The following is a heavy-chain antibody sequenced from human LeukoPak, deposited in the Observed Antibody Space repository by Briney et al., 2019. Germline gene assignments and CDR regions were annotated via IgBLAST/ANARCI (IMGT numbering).Heavy chain of an antibody. V-gene: IGHV1-69*06. CDR2: IIPIFGTA. CDR1: GGTFSSYA. J-gene: IGHJ5*02. Sequence: SVKVSCKASGGTFSSYAISWVRQAPGQGLEWMGGIIPIFGTANYAQKFQGRVTITAGKSTSTAYMELSSLRSEDTAVYYCARMSWVTGTSGGWFDPWGQGTLVTVSS. D-gene: IGHD1-20*01. CDR3: ARMSWVTGTSGGWFDP.